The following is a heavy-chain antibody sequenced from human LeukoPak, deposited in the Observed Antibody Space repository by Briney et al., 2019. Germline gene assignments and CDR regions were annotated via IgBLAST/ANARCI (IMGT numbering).Heavy chain of an antibody. D-gene: IGHD3-10*01. V-gene: IGHV1-46*01. Sequence: ASVKVSCKASGYTFTSYYMHWVRQAPGQGLEWMGIINPSGGSTSYAQKFQGSVTMTRDMSTSTVYMELSSLRSEDTAVYYCARDRYYYGSGSYYPNWFDPWGQGTLVTVSS. J-gene: IGHJ5*02. CDR1: GYTFTSYY. CDR3: ARDRYYYGSGSYYPNWFDP. CDR2: INPSGGST.